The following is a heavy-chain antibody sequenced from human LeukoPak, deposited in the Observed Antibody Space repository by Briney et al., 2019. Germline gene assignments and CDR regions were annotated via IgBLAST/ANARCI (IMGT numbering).Heavy chain of an antibody. CDR3: ASMVRGVILSY. CDR1: GYTFTSYG. J-gene: IGHJ4*02. D-gene: IGHD3-10*01. Sequence: ASVKVSCKASGYTFTSYGISWVRQAPGQGLEWMGWISAYNGNTNCAQKLQGRVTMTTDTSTSTAYMELRSLRSDDTAVYYCASMVRGVILSYWGQGTLVTVSS. CDR2: ISAYNGNT. V-gene: IGHV1-18*01.